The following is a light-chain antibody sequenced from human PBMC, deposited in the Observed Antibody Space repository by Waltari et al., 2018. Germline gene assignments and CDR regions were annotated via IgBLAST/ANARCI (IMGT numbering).Light chain of an antibody. V-gene: IGLV3-21*02. Sequence: SYVLSQPPSASVAPGQTATITCGGANIGTYSGHWYYQKPGQAPVLVVYDDRDRPSVIPERFSGSNSGTPAALAISRVEAAAEADYNCQVWDNSRDHRWVFGGGTKSTVL. J-gene: IGLJ3*02. CDR1: NIGTYS. CDR2: DDR. CDR3: QVWDNSRDHRWV.